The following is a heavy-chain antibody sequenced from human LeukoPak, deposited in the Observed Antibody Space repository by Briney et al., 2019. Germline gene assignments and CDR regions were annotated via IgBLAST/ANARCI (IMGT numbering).Heavy chain of an antibody. D-gene: IGHD3-3*01. V-gene: IGHV5-51*01. CDR1: GYTFTNYW. Sequence: GESLKISCQASGYTFTNYWIAWVRQMPGKGLEWMGIIYPGDSDTKYSPSLQGHVTISADKSITTAYLQWSSLTASDTAIYYCARHSHSDFYSAYSPWGQGTLVTVSS. J-gene: IGHJ5*01. CDR2: IYPGDSDT. CDR3: ARHSHSDFYSAYSP.